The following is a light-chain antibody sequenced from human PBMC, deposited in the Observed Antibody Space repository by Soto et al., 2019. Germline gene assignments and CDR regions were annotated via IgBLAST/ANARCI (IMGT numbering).Light chain of an antibody. CDR2: EVS. J-gene: IGLJ3*02. CDR1: SSDVGGYNY. CDR3: TSYTSSSTYWV. Sequence: QSVLTQPASVSGSPGQSITISCTGTSSDVGGYNYVSWYQQHPGKAPKVMIYEVSNRPSGVSNRFSGSKSGNTASLTISGLQAEDEANYYCTSYTSSSTYWVFGGGTKLTVL. V-gene: IGLV2-14*01.